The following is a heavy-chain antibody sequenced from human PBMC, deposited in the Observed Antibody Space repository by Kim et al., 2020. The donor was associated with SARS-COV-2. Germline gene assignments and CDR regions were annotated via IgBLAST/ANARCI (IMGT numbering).Heavy chain of an antibody. D-gene: IGHD3-10*01. CDR2: IIPIFGTA. CDR1: GGTFSSYA. Sequence: SVKVSCKASGGTFSSYAISWVRQAPGQGLEWMGGIIPIFGTANYAQKFQGRVTITADKSTSTAYMELSSLRSEDTAVYYCAREGDGSGDSGWYFDLWGRGTLVTVSS. J-gene: IGHJ2*01. V-gene: IGHV1-69*06. CDR3: AREGDGSGDSGWYFDL.